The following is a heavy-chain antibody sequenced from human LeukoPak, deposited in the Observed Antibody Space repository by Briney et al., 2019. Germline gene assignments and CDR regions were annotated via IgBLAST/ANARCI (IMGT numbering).Heavy chain of an antibody. J-gene: IGHJ5*02. CDR1: GYPFTSYD. CDR2: MNPNSGNT. CDR3: ARAIRADRRGSWFDP. D-gene: IGHD6-6*01. Sequence: ASVKVSCKASGYPFTSYDINWVRQATGQGLEWMGWMNPNSGNTGYAQKFQGRVTSSRNTSITTAYMELSSLRSEDTAVYYCARAIRADRRGSWFDPWGQGSLVTVSS. V-gene: IGHV1-8*03.